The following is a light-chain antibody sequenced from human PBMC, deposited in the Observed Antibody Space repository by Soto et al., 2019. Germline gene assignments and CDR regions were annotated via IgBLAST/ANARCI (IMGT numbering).Light chain of an antibody. CDR3: QHYKIWPPTWT. CDR1: QSVDTN. CDR2: SAA. Sequence: VMTQSPVTLYVSPGETATLSCRCSQSVDTNLAWYQQRPGPATRLLINSAATRATGIPTRFSGSGSGTDFILTISSLQSEDSAVYYCQHYKIWPPTWTFGQGTKVDIK. J-gene: IGKJ1*01. V-gene: IGKV3-15*01.